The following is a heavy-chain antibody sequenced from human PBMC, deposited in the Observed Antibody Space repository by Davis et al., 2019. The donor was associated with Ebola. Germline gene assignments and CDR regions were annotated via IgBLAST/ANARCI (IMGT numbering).Heavy chain of an antibody. J-gene: IGHJ6*02. CDR2: ISWDGGST. CDR1: GFTFDDYT. D-gene: IGHD4-23*01. V-gene: IGHV3-43*01. Sequence: GGSLRLPCAASGFTFDDYTMHWVRQAPGKGLEWVSLISWDGGSTYYADSVKGRFTISRDNSKNSLYLQMNSLRTEDTALYYCAKATTGLGWYYGMDVWGQGTTVTVSS. CDR3: AKATTGLGWYYGMDV.